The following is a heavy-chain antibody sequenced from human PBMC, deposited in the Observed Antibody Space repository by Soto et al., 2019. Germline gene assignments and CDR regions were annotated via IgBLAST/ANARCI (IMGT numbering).Heavy chain of an antibody. CDR1: GYSFTIYC. V-gene: IGHV5-51*01. D-gene: IGHD3-22*01. J-gene: IGHJ3*02. CDR2: IYPGDSDT. Sequence: PGESLKISCNGSGYSFTIYCIGLVLQMPGKGLEWMGIIYPGDSDTRYSPSFQGQVTISADKSISTAYLQWSSLKASDTAMYYCKSSGYYGRAFDIWGQGTMVTVSS. CDR3: KSSGYYGRAFDI.